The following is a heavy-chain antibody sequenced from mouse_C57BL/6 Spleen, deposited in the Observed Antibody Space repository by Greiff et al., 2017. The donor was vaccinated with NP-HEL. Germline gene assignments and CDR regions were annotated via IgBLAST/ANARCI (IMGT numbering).Heavy chain of an antibody. CDR1: GFTFSSYA. J-gene: IGHJ1*03. Sequence: EVQVVESGGGLVKPGGSLKLSCAASGFTFSSYAMSWVRQTPEKRLEWVATISDGGSYTYYPDNVKGRFTISRDNAKNNLYLQMSHLKSEDTAMYYCARDQDSNYWYFDVWGTGTTVTVSS. CDR3: ARDQDSNYWYFDV. D-gene: IGHD2-5*01. V-gene: IGHV5-4*01. CDR2: ISDGGSYT.